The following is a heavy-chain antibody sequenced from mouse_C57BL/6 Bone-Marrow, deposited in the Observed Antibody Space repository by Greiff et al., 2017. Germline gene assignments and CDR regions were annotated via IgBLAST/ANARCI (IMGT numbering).Heavy chain of an antibody. D-gene: IGHD2-1*01. Sequence: VQLQQSGPELVKPGASVKIPCKASGYTFTDYNMDWVKQSHGKSLEWIGDINPNNGGTIYNQKFKGKATLTVAQSSSTAYMELFSLTSEDTAVYYCARERNYGNYGAYFDYWGQGTTLTVSS. CDR1: GYTFTDYN. V-gene: IGHV1-18*01. J-gene: IGHJ2*01. CDR2: INPNNGGT. CDR3: ARERNYGNYGAYFDY.